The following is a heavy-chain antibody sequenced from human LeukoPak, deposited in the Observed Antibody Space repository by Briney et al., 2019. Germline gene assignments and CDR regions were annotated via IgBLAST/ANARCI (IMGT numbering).Heavy chain of an antibody. J-gene: IGHJ4*02. Sequence: KAGGSLRVSCVASGFSFTSAWMVWVRQAPGKGLEWVGRIKDNSGGGTTDLAVTVKVTFTISRDDSRSTVYLQMDSLNTEDTDVYYCTTDFSHFDLSSGYYSYWGLGTLVTVSS. CDR2: IKDNSGGGTT. CDR1: GFSFTSAW. V-gene: IGHV3-15*01. D-gene: IGHD3-3*01. CDR3: TTDFSHFDLSSGYYSY.